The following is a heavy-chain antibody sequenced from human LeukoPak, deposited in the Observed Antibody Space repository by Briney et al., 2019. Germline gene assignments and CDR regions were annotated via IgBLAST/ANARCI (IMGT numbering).Heavy chain of an antibody. J-gene: IGHJ4*02. D-gene: IGHD3-22*01. CDR2: IYYSGST. CDR3: ARDADSSGYFDY. V-gene: IGHV4-59*01. Sequence: MPPGTLSLTCTVSGGSISSYYWSWIRQPPGKGLEWIGYIYYSGSTNYNPSLKSRVTISVDTSKNQFSLKLSSVTAADTAVYYCARDADSSGYFDYWGQGTLVTVSS. CDR1: GGSISSYY.